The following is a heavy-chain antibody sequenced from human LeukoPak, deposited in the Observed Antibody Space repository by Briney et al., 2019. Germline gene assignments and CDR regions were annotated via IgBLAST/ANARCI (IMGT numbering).Heavy chain of an antibody. CDR3: ASIPVRGAMGWFDP. J-gene: IGHJ5*02. Sequence: SETLSLTRSVSGDSISYFYWSWIRKAAGKGLEWIGRIYNSGSTDYNPSLKSRVTISVDTSKNQFSLKLSSVTAADTAVYYCASIPVRGAMGWFDPWGQGTLVTVSS. D-gene: IGHD3-10*01. CDR1: GDSISYFY. CDR2: IYNSGST. V-gene: IGHV4-4*07.